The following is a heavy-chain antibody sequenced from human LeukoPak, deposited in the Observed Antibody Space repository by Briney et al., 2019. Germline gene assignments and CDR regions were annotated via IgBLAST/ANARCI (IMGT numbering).Heavy chain of an antibody. CDR2: IYYSGST. J-gene: IGHJ4*02. Sequence: SETLSLTCTVSGGSISSISYYWDWIRQPPGKGLEWIGSIYYSGSTYYNPSLKSRATISVDTSKNQFSLKLSSVTAADTAVYYCATSYYDSSGYPLDYWGQGTLVTVSS. D-gene: IGHD3-22*01. V-gene: IGHV4-39*07. CDR1: GGSISSISYY. CDR3: ATSYYDSSGYPLDY.